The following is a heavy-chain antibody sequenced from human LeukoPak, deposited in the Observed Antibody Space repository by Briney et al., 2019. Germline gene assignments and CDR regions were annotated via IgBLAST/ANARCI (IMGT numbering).Heavy chain of an antibody. CDR3: ATGLDYYGSGSYHY. CDR1: GYTLTELS. J-gene: IGHJ4*02. V-gene: IGHV1-24*01. Sequence: ASVKVSCKVSGYTLTELSMHWVRQAPGKGLEWMGGFDPEDGETIYAQKFQGRVTMTEDTSTDTAYMELSSLRSEDTAVYYCATGLDYYGSGSYHYWGQGTLVTVSS. CDR2: FDPEDGET. D-gene: IGHD3-10*01.